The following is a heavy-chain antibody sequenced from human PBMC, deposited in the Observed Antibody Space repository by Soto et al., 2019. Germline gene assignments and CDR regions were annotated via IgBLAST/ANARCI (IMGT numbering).Heavy chain of an antibody. V-gene: IGHV4-59*08. CDR1: GVSISSYY. J-gene: IGHJ4*02. D-gene: IGHD6-19*01. Sequence: SETLSLTCTVSGVSISSYYWIWVRQPPGKGPEWIGYIYYSGSTSYNPSLKSRVTLSVDTSKNQFSLKRSSVTAADTAVYYCSRHSPGYSSGWYYFDYLGQGTLVPVSS. CDR2: IYYSGST. CDR3: SRHSPGYSSGWYYFDY.